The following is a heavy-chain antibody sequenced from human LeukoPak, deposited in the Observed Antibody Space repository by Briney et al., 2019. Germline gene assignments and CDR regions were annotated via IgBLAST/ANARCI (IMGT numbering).Heavy chain of an antibody. D-gene: IGHD3-22*01. Sequence: PSETLSLTCAVYGGSFSGYYWSWIRQPPGKGLEWIGEINHSGSTNYNPSLKSRVTISVDTSKNQFSLKLSSVTAADTAVYCCARGLGKYYYDSSGYSDYWGQGTLVTVSS. CDR2: INHSGST. CDR3: ARGLGKYYYDSSGYSDY. J-gene: IGHJ4*02. V-gene: IGHV4-34*01. CDR1: GGSFSGYY.